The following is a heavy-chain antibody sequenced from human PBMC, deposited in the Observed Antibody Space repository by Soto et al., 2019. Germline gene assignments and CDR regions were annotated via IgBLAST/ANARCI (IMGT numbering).Heavy chain of an antibody. CDR2: FDPEDGET. Sequence: ASVKVSCKVSGYTLTELSMHWVRQAPGKGLEWMGGFDPEDGETIYAQKFQGRVTMTEDTSTDTAYMELSSLRSEDTAVYYCATSTPMGPAAHYLDYWGQGTLVTVSS. CDR3: ATSTPMGPAAHYLDY. J-gene: IGHJ4*02. CDR1: GYTLTELS. D-gene: IGHD2-2*01. V-gene: IGHV1-24*01.